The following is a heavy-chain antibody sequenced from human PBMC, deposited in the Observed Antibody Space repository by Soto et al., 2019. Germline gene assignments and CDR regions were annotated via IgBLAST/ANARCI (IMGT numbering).Heavy chain of an antibody. V-gene: IGHV3-15*01. CDR2: IKKKADGGTA. CDR1: GLIFSNAG. Sequence: XGCLRLSCAASGLIFSNAGMSWVRQAPGKGLEWVGLIKKKADGGTAVYAAPLKGRFTISRDDSKNTLYLEMSSLKTEDTAVYYCRTQWLDWGQGTLVTVSS. J-gene: IGHJ4*02. CDR3: RTQWLD. D-gene: IGHD6-19*01.